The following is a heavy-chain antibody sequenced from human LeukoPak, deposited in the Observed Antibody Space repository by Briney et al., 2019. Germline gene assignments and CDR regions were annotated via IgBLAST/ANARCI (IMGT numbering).Heavy chain of an antibody. CDR2: IYYRST. CDR1: GGSISSYY. J-gene: IGHJ6*02. V-gene: IGHV4-59*08. Sequence: SETLSLTCTVSGGSISSYYWSWIRQPPGKGLEWIGYIYYRSTNYNPSLKSRVTISVDTSKNQFSLKLSSVTAADTAVYFCARRAFSYYGMDVWGQGTTVTVSS. CDR3: ARRAFSYYGMDV.